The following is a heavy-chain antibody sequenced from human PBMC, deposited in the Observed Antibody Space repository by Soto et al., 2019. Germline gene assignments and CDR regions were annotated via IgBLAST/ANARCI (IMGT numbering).Heavy chain of an antibody. CDR3: AREGGSSTYYPLELDF. CDR2: LAPFNGKT. V-gene: IGHV1-18*04. J-gene: IGHJ4*02. Sequence: ASVKVSCKASAYTFTSYGINWVRPAPGQGLEWVGWLAPFNGKTSSLQRLQDRISMTIDTSASTAYLEVRSLTSDDTGVYFCAREGGSSTYYPLELDFWGQGTLVTVSS. CDR1: AYTFTSYG. D-gene: IGHD6-13*01.